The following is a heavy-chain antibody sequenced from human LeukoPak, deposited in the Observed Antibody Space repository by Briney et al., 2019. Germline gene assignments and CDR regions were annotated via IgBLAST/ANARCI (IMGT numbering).Heavy chain of an antibody. Sequence: SETLSLTCTVSGGSISSYYWSWIRQPPGKGLEWIGYIYYSGSTNYNPSLKSRVTISVDTSKNQFSLKLSSVTAADTAVYYCARDSTHRGYFDYWGQGTLVTVSS. CDR1: GGSISSYY. J-gene: IGHJ4*02. CDR3: ARDSTHRGYFDY. D-gene: IGHD2-15*01. CDR2: IYYSGST. V-gene: IGHV4-59*01.